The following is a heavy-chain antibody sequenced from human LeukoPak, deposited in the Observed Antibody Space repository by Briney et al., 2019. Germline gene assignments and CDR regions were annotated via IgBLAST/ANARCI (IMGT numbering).Heavy chain of an antibody. J-gene: IGHJ4*02. V-gene: IGHV3-23*01. CDR3: ATDRQLWPPAADH. CDR1: GFTFSSYA. D-gene: IGHD6-13*01. Sequence: GGSLRLSCAASGFTFSSYAMTWFRQAPGKGLEWVSTISGSADRTFYADSVKGRFIISRDNSKNTLSLHMKSLRAEDTALYYCATDRQLWPPAADHWGQGTLVTVSS. CDR2: ISGSADRT.